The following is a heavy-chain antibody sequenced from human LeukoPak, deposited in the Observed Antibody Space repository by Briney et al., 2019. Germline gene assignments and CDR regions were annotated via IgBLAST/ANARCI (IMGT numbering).Heavy chain of an antibody. D-gene: IGHD5-24*01. CDR1: GFTFSSYA. Sequence: GGSLRLSCAASGFTFSSYAMHWVRQAPGKGLEWVAVISYDGSNKYYADSVKGRFTISRDNSKNTLYLQMNSLRAEDTAVYYCAGGGVEMANWGQGTLVTVSS. CDR3: AGGGVEMAN. CDR2: ISYDGSNK. J-gene: IGHJ4*02. V-gene: IGHV3-30-3*01.